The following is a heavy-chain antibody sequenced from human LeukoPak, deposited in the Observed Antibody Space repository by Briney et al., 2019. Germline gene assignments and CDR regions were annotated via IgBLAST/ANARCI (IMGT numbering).Heavy chain of an antibody. Sequence: SETLSLTCTVSGGSITNYYWSWIRQPPGKGLEYIAYMHYSGVTNYNPSLKSRVTMSVDTSKNQLSLRLTSVTAADTAVYYCARFRPDSSGYYGDAFDIWGQGTMVTVSS. CDR2: MHYSGVT. CDR1: GGSITNYY. J-gene: IGHJ3*02. D-gene: IGHD3-22*01. CDR3: ARFRPDSSGYYGDAFDI. V-gene: IGHV4-59*01.